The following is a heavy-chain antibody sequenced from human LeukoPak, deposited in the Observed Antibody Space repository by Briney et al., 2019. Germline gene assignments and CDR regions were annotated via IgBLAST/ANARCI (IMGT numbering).Heavy chain of an antibody. CDR1: GSTFSSYA. D-gene: IGHD3-3*01. V-gene: IGHV3-23*01. J-gene: IGHJ3*02. CDR3: AKDLYNFWSGYFGGAFDI. CDR2: ISGSGGST. Sequence: GGSLRLSCAASGSTFSSYAMSWVRQAPGKGLEWVSAISGSGGSTYYAGSVKGRFTISRDNSKNTLYLQMNSLRAEDTAVYYCAKDLYNFWSGYFGGAFDIWGQGTMVTVSS.